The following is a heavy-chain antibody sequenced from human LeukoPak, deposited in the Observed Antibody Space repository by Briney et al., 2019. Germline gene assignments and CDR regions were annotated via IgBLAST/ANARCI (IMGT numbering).Heavy chain of an antibody. V-gene: IGHV3-23*01. D-gene: IGHD4-17*01. CDR1: GFTFSSYG. Sequence: PGGSLRLSCAASGFTFSSYGMGWVRQAPGKGLEWVSAISGSGGSTYYADSVKGRFTISRDNSKNSLYLQMNSLRAEDTAFYYCARFDGNYGDFVGAAFDIWGQGTMVTVSS. CDR3: ARFDGNYGDFVGAAFDI. CDR2: ISGSGGST. J-gene: IGHJ3*02.